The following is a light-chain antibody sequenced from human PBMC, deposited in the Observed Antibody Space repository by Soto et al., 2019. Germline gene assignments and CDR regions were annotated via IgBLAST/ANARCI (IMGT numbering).Light chain of an antibody. J-gene: IGKJ1*01. CDR2: GAS. CDR1: QSVSRN. CDR3: QQYNEWTWT. V-gene: IGKV3-15*01. Sequence: EIVMTQSPVTLSVSPGERATLSCRASQSVSRNLAWYQQRPGQAPRLLISGASARATGIPARFSGSGSGTEFTLTISSLQSEDYAVYYCQQYNEWTWTFGQGTKVDIK.